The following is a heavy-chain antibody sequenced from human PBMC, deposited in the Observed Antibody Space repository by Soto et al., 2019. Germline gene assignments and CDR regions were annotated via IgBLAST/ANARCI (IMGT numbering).Heavy chain of an antibody. D-gene: IGHD1-1*01. V-gene: IGHV1-46*01. CDR1: GYTFTNFY. Sequence: QVQLVQSGAEVKKPGASVRISCKASGYTFTNFYLHWVRQAPGQGLEWMGIISPRDDNTWYAQKYQGRVTMTRDTATSTVYMEVSGLRSETTAIYYCARNVSFGERRGPNYLDYWGQGTLLTVSS. CDR2: ISPRDDNT. CDR3: ARNVSFGERRGPNYLDY. J-gene: IGHJ4*02.